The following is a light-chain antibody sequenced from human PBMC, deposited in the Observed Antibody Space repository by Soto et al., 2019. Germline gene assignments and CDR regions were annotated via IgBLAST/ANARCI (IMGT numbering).Light chain of an antibody. V-gene: IGKV3-11*01. CDR2: DAS. CDR3: QQRSNWPQLT. CDR1: QSVSKY. J-gene: IGKJ4*01. Sequence: EIVLTQSPATLSLSPGERATLSCRASQSVSKYLAWYQQKPGQAPRLLIHDASNRATGIPARFSGSGYGTDFTLTISSLEPEDFGVYYCQQRSNWPQLTFGGGTKVEIK.